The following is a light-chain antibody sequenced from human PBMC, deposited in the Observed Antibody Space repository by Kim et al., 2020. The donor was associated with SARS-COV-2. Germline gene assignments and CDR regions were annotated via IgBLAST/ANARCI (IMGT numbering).Light chain of an antibody. CDR3: QSYDNTMNVNWV. CDR1: SSNIGAGYD. V-gene: IGLV1-40*01. J-gene: IGLJ3*02. Sequence: VTISCTGSSSNIGAGYDVHWYQQVPGTAPKLLIYENNKRPSGVPDRFYGSKSGTSASLAITGLQAEDEADYYCQSYDNTMNVNWVFGGGTKVTVL. CDR2: ENN.